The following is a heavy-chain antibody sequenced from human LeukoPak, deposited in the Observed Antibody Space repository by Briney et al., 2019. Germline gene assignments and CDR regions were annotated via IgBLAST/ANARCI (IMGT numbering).Heavy chain of an antibody. D-gene: IGHD1-1*01. CDR2: IYHSGST. J-gene: IGHJ3*02. CDR1: GGSISSGGYY. Sequence: PSQTLSLTCTVSGGSISSGGYYWSWIRQPPGKGLEWIGYIYHSGSTYYNPSLKSRVTISVDRSKNQFSLKLSSVTAADTAVYYCARDLGGLAVEPTGFAFDIWGQGTMVTVSS. CDR3: ARDLGGLAVEPTGFAFDI. V-gene: IGHV4-30-2*01.